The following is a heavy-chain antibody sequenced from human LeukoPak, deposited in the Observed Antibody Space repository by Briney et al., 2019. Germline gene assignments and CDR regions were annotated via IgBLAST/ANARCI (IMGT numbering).Heavy chain of an antibody. Sequence: PGGSLRLSCAASGFTFSAYAMNWVRQAPGKGLEWISYISDSSGTIFYADSVKGRFTISRDNAKNSLYLQMNSLRDEDTAIYYWARFTASWPDYSGQGTLVTISS. CDR1: GFTFSAYA. V-gene: IGHV3-48*02. D-gene: IGHD2-2*01. CDR3: ARFTASWPDY. J-gene: IGHJ4*02. CDR2: ISDSSGTI.